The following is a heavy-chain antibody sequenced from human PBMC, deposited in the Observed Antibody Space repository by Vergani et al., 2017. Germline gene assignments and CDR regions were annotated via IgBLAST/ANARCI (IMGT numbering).Heavy chain of an antibody. D-gene: IGHD4-11*01. CDR1: GGSISSSSYY. CDR3: ARDGVTVTRPFDY. J-gene: IGHJ4*02. Sequence: QLQLQESGPGLVKPSETLSLTCTVSGGSISSSSYYWGWIRQPPGKGLEWIGSIYYSGSTYYNPSLKSRVTISVDTSKNQFSLKLSSVTAADTAVYYCARDGVTVTRPFDYWGQGTLVTVSS. V-gene: IGHV4-39*07. CDR2: IYYSGST.